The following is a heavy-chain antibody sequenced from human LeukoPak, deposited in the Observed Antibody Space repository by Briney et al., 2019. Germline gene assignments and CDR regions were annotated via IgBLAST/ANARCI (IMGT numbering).Heavy chain of an antibody. Sequence: GRSLRLSCAASGFTFSSYGMHWVRQAPGKGLEWVAVISYDGSNKYYADSVKGRFTISGDNSKNTLYLQMNSLRAEDTAVYYCAKDEYSSSTNWYFGLWGRGTLVTVSS. CDR1: GFTFSSYG. CDR2: ISYDGSNK. J-gene: IGHJ2*01. CDR3: AKDEYSSSTNWYFGL. V-gene: IGHV3-30*18. D-gene: IGHD6-13*01.